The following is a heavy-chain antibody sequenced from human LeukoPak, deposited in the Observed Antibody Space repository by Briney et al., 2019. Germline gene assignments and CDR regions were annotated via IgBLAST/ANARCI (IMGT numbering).Heavy chain of an antibody. Sequence: PSETLSLTCAVYGGSFSGYYWSWIRQPPGKGLEWIGEINHSESTNYNPYLKSRVTISVDTSKNQFSLKLSSVTAADTAVYYCARPGGYSSGWYGGYYFDYWGQGTLVTVSS. V-gene: IGHV4-34*01. CDR3: ARPGGYSSGWYGGYYFDY. CDR1: GGSFSGYY. CDR2: INHSEST. D-gene: IGHD6-19*01. J-gene: IGHJ4*02.